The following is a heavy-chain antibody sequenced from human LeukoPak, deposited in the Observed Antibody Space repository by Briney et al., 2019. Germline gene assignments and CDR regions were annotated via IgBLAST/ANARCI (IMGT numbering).Heavy chain of an antibody. CDR3: ASAEPYEILTGFPPGPYYFDY. D-gene: IGHD3-9*01. CDR2: INTNTGNP. V-gene: IGHV7-4-1*02. J-gene: IGHJ4*02. Sequence: ASVKISCKASGYTFTKSTMNWVRQAPGQGLEWVGWINTNTGNPTYAQGFTGRFVFSLDTSVNTAYLQISSLKAEDTAVYYCASAEPYEILTGFPPGPYYFDYWGQGTLVTVSS. CDR1: GYTFTKST.